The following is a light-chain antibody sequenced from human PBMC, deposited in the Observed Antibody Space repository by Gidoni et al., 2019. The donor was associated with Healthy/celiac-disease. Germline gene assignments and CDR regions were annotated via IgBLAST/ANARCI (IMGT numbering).Light chain of an antibody. CDR1: QGISGY. CDR3: QQYYSYPLYT. Sequence: AIRMTQSPSSLSASTGDRVTITCRASQGISGYLAWYQQKPGKAPKLLIYAASTLQSGVPSRFSGSGSGTDFTLTISCLQSEDFATYYCQQYYSYPLYTFXQXTKLXIK. CDR2: AAS. J-gene: IGKJ2*01. V-gene: IGKV1-8*01.